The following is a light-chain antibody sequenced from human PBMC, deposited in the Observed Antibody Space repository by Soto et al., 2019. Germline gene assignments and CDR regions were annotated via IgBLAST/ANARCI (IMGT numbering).Light chain of an antibody. CDR3: HQRAGWPPT. CDR1: QSVSTK. V-gene: IGKV3-11*01. CDR2: DAS. Sequence: ERVMTHSPATLSLSPWEIATLSCRASQSVSTKLAWYQQRPGQAPSLLISDASNRATGIPDRFSGSGSGTDFTLTINSLEPEDFAVYFCHQRAGWPPTFGEGTKVDIK. J-gene: IGKJ4*01.